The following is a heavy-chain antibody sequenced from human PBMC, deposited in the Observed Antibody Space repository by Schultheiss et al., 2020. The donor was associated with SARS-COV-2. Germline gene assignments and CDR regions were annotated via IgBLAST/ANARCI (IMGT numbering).Heavy chain of an antibody. CDR3: ATYYYDTRGFDY. Sequence: SETLSLTCTVSGGSISSSNYYWGWIRQPAGKGLEWIGRIYTSGSTNYNPSLKSRVTISVDTSKNQFSLKLSSVTAADTAVYYCATYYYDTRGFDYWGQGTLVTVSS. D-gene: IGHD3-22*01. CDR2: IYTSGST. J-gene: IGHJ4*02. V-gene: IGHV4-61*02. CDR1: GGSISSSNYY.